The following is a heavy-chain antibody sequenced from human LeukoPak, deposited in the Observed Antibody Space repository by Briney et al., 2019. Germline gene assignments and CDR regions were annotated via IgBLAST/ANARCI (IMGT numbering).Heavy chain of an antibody. Sequence: PGGSLRLSCAASGYGFSFSTSAMNWVRQAPGKGLEWVSSISGSAGSTFYADSVKGRFTISRDNSKNTLYLQMNSLRAEDTAVYFCAKTPVSAAGYNWFDSWGQGALVTVSS. D-gene: IGHD6-13*01. CDR2: ISGSAGST. CDR1: GYGFSFSTSA. V-gene: IGHV3-23*01. CDR3: AKTPVSAAGYNWFDS. J-gene: IGHJ5*01.